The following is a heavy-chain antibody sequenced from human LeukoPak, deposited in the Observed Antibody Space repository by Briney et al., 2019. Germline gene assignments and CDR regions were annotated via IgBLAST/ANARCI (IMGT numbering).Heavy chain of an antibody. D-gene: IGHD3-10*01. CDR1: GGSISSYY. CDR3: AREMVRGAPKHYYGMDV. Sequence: SETLSLTCTVSGGSISSYYWSWIRQPPGKGLEWIGYIYYSGSTNYNPSLKSRVTISVDTSRNQFSLKLSSVTAADTAVYYCAREMVRGAPKHYYGMDVWGQETTVTVSS. V-gene: IGHV4-59*01. J-gene: IGHJ6*02. CDR2: IYYSGST.